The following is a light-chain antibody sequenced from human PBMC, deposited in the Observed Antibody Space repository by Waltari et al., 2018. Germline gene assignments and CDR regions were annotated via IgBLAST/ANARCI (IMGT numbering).Light chain of an antibody. CDR2: RND. CDR1: DSNIGDNV. J-gene: IGLJ3*02. Sequence: QSVLTQPPSASATPGPRVIISCSGSDSNIGDNVVNWYQQLPGTAPKPLIYRNDLRPSGVPDRFSASKSGTSASLAISGLQSEDEADYYCATWDDGLGGVWVFGGGTKVTVL. V-gene: IGLV1-44*01. CDR3: ATWDDGLGGVWV.